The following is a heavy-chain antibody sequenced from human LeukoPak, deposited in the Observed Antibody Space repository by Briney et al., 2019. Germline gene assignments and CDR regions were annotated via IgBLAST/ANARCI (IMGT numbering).Heavy chain of an antibody. J-gene: IGHJ6*02. V-gene: IGHV3-23*01. CDR3: ARDILVPAAIRMYYYYGMDV. CDR2: VSSTGGTT. Sequence: GGSLRLSCAASGFTFSNYAMSWVRQAPGKGLEWVSSVSSTGGTTYYADSVKGRFTISRDNAKNSLYLQMNSLRAEDTAVYYCARDILVPAAIRMYYYYGMDVWGQGTTVSVSS. CDR1: GFTFSNYA. D-gene: IGHD2-2*01.